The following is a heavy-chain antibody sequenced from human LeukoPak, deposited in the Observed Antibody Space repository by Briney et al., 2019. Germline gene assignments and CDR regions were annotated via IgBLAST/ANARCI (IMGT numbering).Heavy chain of an antibody. CDR1: GGSFSGYY. Sequence: SETLSLTCAVYGGSFSGYYWSWIRQPPGKGLEWIGEINHRGSTNYNPSLKSRVTISVDTSKNQFSLKLSSVTAADTAVYYCATIYGSGSRARFDPWGQGTLVTVSS. D-gene: IGHD3-10*01. J-gene: IGHJ5*02. CDR2: INHRGST. V-gene: IGHV4-34*01. CDR3: ATIYGSGSRARFDP.